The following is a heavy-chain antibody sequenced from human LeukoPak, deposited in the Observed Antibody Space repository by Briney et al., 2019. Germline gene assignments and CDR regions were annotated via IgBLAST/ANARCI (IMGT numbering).Heavy chain of an antibody. V-gene: IGHV3-21*01. J-gene: IGHJ4*02. CDR2: ISTSSLYI. CDR1: GFTLSSYS. D-gene: IGHD1-1*01. CDR3: ARDQDWNDRGGLDY. Sequence: GGSLRLSCAAPGFTLSSYSMNWVRQAPGKGLEWVSFISTSSLYIYYVDSVKGRFTVSRDNAKNSVSLQMNSLRAEDTAVYYCARDQDWNDRGGLDYWGQGTLVTVSS.